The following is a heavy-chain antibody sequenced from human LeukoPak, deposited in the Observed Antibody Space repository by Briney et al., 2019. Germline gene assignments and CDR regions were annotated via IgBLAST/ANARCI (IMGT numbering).Heavy chain of an antibody. CDR1: GFTFNRYW. CDR2: IKQDGSEK. D-gene: IGHD3-10*01. V-gene: IGHV3-7*03. J-gene: IGHJ4*02. Sequence: GGSLRLSCAASGFTFNRYWMHWVRQAPGKGLEWVANIKQDGSEKYYVDSVKGRFTISRDNAKNSLYLQMNSLRAEDTAVYYCARASQLWFGESLIDYWGQGTLVTVSS. CDR3: ARASQLWFGESLIDY.